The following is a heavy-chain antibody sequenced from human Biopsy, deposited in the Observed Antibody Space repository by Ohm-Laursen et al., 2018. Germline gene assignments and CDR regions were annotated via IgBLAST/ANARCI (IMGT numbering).Heavy chain of an antibody. CDR2: ISGSSTYI. Sequence: GSLRLSCAATGVTLSGYKMNWVRQAPGKGLEWVSSISGSSTYIYYADSVKGRFTISRDNAKNSLSLQMNSLRADDTAVYYCATDDYSGDSAYWGQGTLVTVSS. D-gene: IGHD4-23*01. V-gene: IGHV3-21*01. CDR3: ATDDYSGDSAY. J-gene: IGHJ4*02. CDR1: GVTLSGYK.